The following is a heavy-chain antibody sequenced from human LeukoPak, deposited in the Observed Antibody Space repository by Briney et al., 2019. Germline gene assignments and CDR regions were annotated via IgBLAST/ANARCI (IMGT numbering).Heavy chain of an antibody. CDR3: ARDRAWNYFDY. J-gene: IGHJ4*02. V-gene: IGHV3-30*03. Sequence: GGSLRLSCAPSGFTFSRHGMHWVRQAPGKGLEWVAIISNDGSRKYYAHSVEGRFTISRDNSKNTLYLQMNSLRAEDTAVYYCARDRAWNYFDYWGQGTLVTVSS. CDR2: ISNDGSRK. D-gene: IGHD3-3*01. CDR1: GFTFSRHG.